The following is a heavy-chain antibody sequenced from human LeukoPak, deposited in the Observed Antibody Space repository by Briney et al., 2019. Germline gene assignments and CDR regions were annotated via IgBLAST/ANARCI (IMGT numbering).Heavy chain of an antibody. D-gene: IGHD6-19*01. V-gene: IGHV3-30*04. CDR3: ARARSGWYLGQFDY. Sequence: TGRFLRLSRVVSGFTFSSYALHGGRQAPGKGLGGVAGISYVGSNKYYAASVTGRFTIPRDNSKNTLYLQMNSLRAEDTAVYYCARARSGWYLGQFDYWGQGTLVTVSS. CDR1: GFTFSSYA. CDR2: ISYVGSNK. J-gene: IGHJ4*02.